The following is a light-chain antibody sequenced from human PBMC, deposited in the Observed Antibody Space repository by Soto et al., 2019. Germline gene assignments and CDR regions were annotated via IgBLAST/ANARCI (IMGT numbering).Light chain of an antibody. J-gene: IGLJ3*02. CDR3: GTWDSSLSAVV. Sequence: QSVLTQPPSVSAAPGQTVTISCSGSSSNIGNNYVSWYQQLPGTAPKLLIYDNNKRPSGIPDRFSGSKSGTSATLCITGLQTGDEADYYCGTWDSSLSAVVFGGGTKLTVL. V-gene: IGLV1-51*01. CDR1: SSNIGNNY. CDR2: DNN.